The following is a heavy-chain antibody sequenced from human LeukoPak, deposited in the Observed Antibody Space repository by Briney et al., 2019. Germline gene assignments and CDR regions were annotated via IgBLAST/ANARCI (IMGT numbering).Heavy chain of an antibody. CDR1: GFTFSDYY. Sequence: PWGSLRLSCAASGFTFSDYYMSWIRQAPGKGLEWVSYISSSGSTIYYADSVKGRFTISRDNAKNSLYLQMNSLRAEDTAVYYCAKGLVRNYYYGMDVWGQGTTVTVSS. V-gene: IGHV3-11*01. CDR3: AKGLVRNYYYGMDV. D-gene: IGHD2-2*01. CDR2: ISSSGSTI. J-gene: IGHJ6*02.